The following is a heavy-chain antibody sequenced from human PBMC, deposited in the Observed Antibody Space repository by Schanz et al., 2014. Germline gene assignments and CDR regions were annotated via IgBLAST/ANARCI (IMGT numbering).Heavy chain of an antibody. D-gene: IGHD6-6*01. J-gene: IGHJ6*02. V-gene: IGHV3-66*01. CDR1: GFTVSKNY. CDR3: ATEGPRATRHPINYYYAMDN. CDR2: IYTDGST. Sequence: EVQLVESGGSLVQPGGSLRLSCAASGFTVSKNYMSWVRQAPGTGREWVSIIYTDGSTYYEDSVKGRYTISRDNTKNSDFLQMNRLRAENTAVYDGATEGPRATRHPINYYYAMDNWGQGTKVTV.